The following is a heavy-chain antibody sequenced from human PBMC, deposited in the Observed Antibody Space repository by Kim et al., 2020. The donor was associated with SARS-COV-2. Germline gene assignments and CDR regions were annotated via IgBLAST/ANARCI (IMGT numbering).Heavy chain of an antibody. Sequence: GGSLRLSCAASGFTFSSYSMNWVRQAPGKGLEWVSSISSSSSYIYYADSVKGRFTISRDNAKNSLYLQMNSLRAEDTAVYYCARDTLYDSSGYAYGMDVWGQGTTVTVSS. CDR2: ISSSSSYI. CDR1: GFTFSSYS. CDR3: ARDTLYDSSGYAYGMDV. D-gene: IGHD3-22*01. V-gene: IGHV3-21*01. J-gene: IGHJ6*02.